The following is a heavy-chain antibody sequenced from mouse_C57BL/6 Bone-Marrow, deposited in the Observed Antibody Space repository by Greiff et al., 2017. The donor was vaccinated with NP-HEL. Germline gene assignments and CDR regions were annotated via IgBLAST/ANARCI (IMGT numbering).Heavy chain of an antibody. CDR2: IHPNSGST. D-gene: IGHD1-1*01. V-gene: IGHV1-64*01. CDR3: ARYYYGSSYGY. Sequence: QVQLQQPGAELVKPGASVKLSCKASGYTFTSYWMHWVKQRPGQGLEWIGMIHPNSGSTNDTEKFKSKATLTVDKSSSTAYMQLSSLTSEDSAVYYCARYYYGSSYGYWGQGTTLTVSS. CDR1: GYTFTSYW. J-gene: IGHJ2*01.